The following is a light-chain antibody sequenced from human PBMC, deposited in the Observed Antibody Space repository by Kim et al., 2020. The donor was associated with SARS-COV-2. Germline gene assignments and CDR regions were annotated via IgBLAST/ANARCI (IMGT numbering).Light chain of an antibody. J-gene: IGKJ1*01. V-gene: IGKV1-39*01. Sequence: DIQMTQSPSSLSASIGDRVTITCRASQSIRSYLNWYQQRAGQVPKLLIYTTSNLQSGVPSRFSGSGSGTDFTLTISSLQPEDFATCYCQQSYSTPWTFGQGNKVDLK. CDR3: QQSYSTPWT. CDR1: QSIRSY. CDR2: TTS.